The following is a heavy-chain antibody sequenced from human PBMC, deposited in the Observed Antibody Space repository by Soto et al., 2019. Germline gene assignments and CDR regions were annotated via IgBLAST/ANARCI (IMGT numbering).Heavy chain of an antibody. CDR2: IIPIFGTA. CDR1: GGTFSSYA. D-gene: IGHD6-13*01. V-gene: IGHV1-69*06. CDR3: ARGLGIAAAENWFDP. J-gene: IGHJ5*02. Sequence: QVQLVQSGAEVKKPGSSVKVSCKASGGTFSSYAISWVRQAPGQGLEWLGGIIPIFGTANYAQKFQGRVRITADKSTSTAYMELRSLRSEDTAVYYCARGLGIAAAENWFDPWGQGTLVPVSS.